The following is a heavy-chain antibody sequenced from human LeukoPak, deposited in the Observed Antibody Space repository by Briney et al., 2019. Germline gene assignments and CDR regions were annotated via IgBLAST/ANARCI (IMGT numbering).Heavy chain of an antibody. CDR2: IYYSGST. CDR1: GGSISSSSYY. J-gene: IGHJ4*02. D-gene: IGHD5-12*01. CDR3: ARVDIVATITSYFDY. V-gene: IGHV4-39*07. Sequence: TSETLSLTCTVSGGSISSSSYYWGWIRQPPGKGLEWIGNIYYSGSTYYNPSLKSRVTISVDTSKNQFSLKLSSVTAADTAVYYCARVDIVATITSYFDYWGQGTLVTVSS.